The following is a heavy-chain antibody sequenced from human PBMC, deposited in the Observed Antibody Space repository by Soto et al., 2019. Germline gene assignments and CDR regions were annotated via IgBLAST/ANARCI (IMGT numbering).Heavy chain of an antibody. D-gene: IGHD3-22*01. CDR3: ASMYYYDSRAGYYYGMDV. J-gene: IGHJ6*02. V-gene: IGHV4-59*01. Sequence: SETLSLTCTVSGGSISSYYWSWIRQPPGKGLEWIGYIYYSGSTNYNPSLKSRVTISVDTSKNQFSLKLSSVTAADTAVYYCASMYYYDSRAGYYYGMDVWGQGTTVTVSS. CDR1: GGSISSYY. CDR2: IYYSGST.